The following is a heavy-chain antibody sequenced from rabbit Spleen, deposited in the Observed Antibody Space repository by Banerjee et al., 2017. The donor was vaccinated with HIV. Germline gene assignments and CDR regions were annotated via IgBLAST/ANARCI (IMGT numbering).Heavy chain of an antibody. CDR2: INIVTGKS. CDR1: GFSFSSNW. J-gene: IGHJ4*01. CDR3: ARDLVAVIGWNFGW. D-gene: IGHD1-1*01. V-gene: IGHV1S45*01. Sequence: LEESGGGLVKPGGTLTLTCTVSGFSFSSNWICWVRQAPGKGLEWIACINIVTGKSVYASWAKGRFIMSRTSSTTVTLQMTSLTAADTATYFCARDLVAVIGWNFGWWGQGTLVTVS.